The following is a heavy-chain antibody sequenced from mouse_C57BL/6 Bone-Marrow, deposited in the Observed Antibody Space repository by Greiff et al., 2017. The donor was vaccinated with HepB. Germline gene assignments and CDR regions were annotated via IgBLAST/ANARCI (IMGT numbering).Heavy chain of an antibody. CDR3: ARNWRGGYPSG. J-gene: IGHJ2*01. V-gene: IGHV1-7*01. CDR1: GYTFTSYW. D-gene: IGHD2-14*01. CDR2: INPSSGYT. Sequence: VQLQQSGAELAKPGASVKLSCKASGYTFTSYWMHWVKQRPGQGLEWIGYINPSSGYTKYNQKFKDKVTLSADKSSSIAYMQLGSLTYEDSAVYYCARNWRGGYPSGWGPGTTLTVSS.